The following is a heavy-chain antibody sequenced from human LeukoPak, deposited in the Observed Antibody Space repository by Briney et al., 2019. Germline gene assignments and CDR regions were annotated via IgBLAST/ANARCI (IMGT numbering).Heavy chain of an antibody. Sequence: GGSLRLSCVASAFTVSSNYMTWVRQAPGKGLEWVSVIYSDGTTKYADSVKGRFTISRDTSKNTMYLQMSGLRAEDTAVYYCARDKYCSGGRCYGFFDLWGRGTLVSVSS. J-gene: IGHJ2*01. CDR1: AFTVSSNY. CDR2: IYSDGTT. D-gene: IGHD2-15*01. CDR3: ARDKYCSGGRCYGFFDL. V-gene: IGHV3-66*01.